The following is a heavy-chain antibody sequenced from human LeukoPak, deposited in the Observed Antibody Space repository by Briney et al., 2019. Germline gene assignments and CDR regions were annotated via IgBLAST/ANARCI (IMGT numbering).Heavy chain of an antibody. CDR2: ISGSGGST. CDR1: GFTFSSYA. V-gene: IGHV3-23*01. CDR3: AKGQWFGESSRDMDV. D-gene: IGHD3-10*01. Sequence: GGSLRLSCAASGFTFSSYAMSWVRQAPGKGLEWVSAISGSGGSTYYADSVKGRFTISRDNSKNTLYLQMNSLRAEDTAVYYCAKGQWFGESSRDMDVWGQGTTVTVSS. J-gene: IGHJ6*02.